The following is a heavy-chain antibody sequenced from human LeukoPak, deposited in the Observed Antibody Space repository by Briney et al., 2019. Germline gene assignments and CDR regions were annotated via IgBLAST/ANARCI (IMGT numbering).Heavy chain of an antibody. J-gene: IGHJ4*02. CDR1: GFTFSTYS. CDR3: AKALDYYDSSGYYSLFDY. V-gene: IGHV3-21*01. Sequence: PGGSLRLSCAASGFTFSTYSMNWVRQAPGKGLEWVSSISSSSSYIYYADSVKGRFTISRDNSKNTLYLQMNSLRAEDTAVYYCAKALDYYDSSGYYSLFDYWGQGTLVTVSS. D-gene: IGHD3-22*01. CDR2: ISSSSSYI.